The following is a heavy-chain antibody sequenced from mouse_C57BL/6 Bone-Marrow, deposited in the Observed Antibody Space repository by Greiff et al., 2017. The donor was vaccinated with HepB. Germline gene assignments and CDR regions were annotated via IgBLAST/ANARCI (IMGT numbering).Heavy chain of an antibody. D-gene: IGHD1-1*01. CDR3: ERYSSYGYYAMDY. CDR2: IRNKANGYTT. J-gene: IGHJ4*01. Sequence: EVHLVESGGGLVQPGGSLSLSCAASGFTFTDYYMSWVRQPPGKALEWLGFIRNKANGYTTEYSASVKGRFTISRDNSQSILYLQMNALRAEDSATYYCERYSSYGYYAMDYWGQGTSVTVSS. V-gene: IGHV7-3*01. CDR1: GFTFTDYY.